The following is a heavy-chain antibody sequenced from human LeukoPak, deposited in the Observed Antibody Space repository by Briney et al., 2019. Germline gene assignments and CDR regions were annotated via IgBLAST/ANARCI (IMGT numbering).Heavy chain of an antibody. J-gene: IGHJ4*02. V-gene: IGHV1-46*01. CDR1: GYTFTSYY. D-gene: IGHD6-6*01. Sequence: ASVKVSCKASGYTFTSYYMHWVRQAPGQGLEWMGVINPSGGGTSYAQRFQGRVTMTRATSTTTGYMELSSLRSEATAVYYCARDFGLAARTPLRYWGQGTLVTVSS. CDR2: INPSGGGT. CDR3: ARDFGLAARTPLRY.